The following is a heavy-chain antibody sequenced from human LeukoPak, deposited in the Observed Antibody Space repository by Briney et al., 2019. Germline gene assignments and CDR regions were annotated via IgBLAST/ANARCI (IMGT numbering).Heavy chain of an antibody. CDR3: ARDSSGGGGMDV. CDR2: ISGSGGGT. V-gene: IGHV3-23*01. CDR1: GFTFTFYA. Sequence: AGGSLRLSCAASGFTFTFYAMSWVRQAPGKGLECVSGISGSGGGTYYADSVKGRFTISRDNSKNTLYLQMNSLRAEDTAVYHCARDSSGGGGMDVWGQGTTVTVSS. D-gene: IGHD6-19*01. J-gene: IGHJ6*02.